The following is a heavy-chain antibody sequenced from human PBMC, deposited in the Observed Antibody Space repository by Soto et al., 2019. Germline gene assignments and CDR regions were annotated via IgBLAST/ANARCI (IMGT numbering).Heavy chain of an antibody. Sequence: QLQLQESGPGLVKPSETLSLTCTVSGGSISSSSYYWGWIRQPPGKGLEWIGSIYYSGSTYYNPSLKSRVTISVDTSKNQFSLKLSSVTAADTAVYYCARQAGPAAIFHWFDPWGQGTLVTVSS. CDR2: IYYSGST. J-gene: IGHJ5*02. V-gene: IGHV4-39*01. CDR1: GGSISSSSYY. D-gene: IGHD2-2*01. CDR3: ARQAGPAAIFHWFDP.